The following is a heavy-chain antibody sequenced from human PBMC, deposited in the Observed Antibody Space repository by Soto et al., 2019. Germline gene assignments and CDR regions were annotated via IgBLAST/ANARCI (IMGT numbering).Heavy chain of an antibody. CDR1: GGSISSGGYY. CDR3: VRGVGPIVVLPASPDNYYYMDV. Sequence: QVQLQESGPGLVKPSQTLSLTCTVSGGSISSGGYYWSWIRQHPGQGLGWIGYIYYTGSTYYNPSLKSRVTISVDTSENQFSLKVSSVTAADTAVYYCVRGVGPIVVLPASPDNYYYMDVWGKGTTVTVSS. D-gene: IGHD2-2*01. V-gene: IGHV4-31*03. CDR2: IYYTGST. J-gene: IGHJ6*03.